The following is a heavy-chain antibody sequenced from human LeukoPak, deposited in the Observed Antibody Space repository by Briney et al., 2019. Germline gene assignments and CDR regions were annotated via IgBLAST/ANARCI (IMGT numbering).Heavy chain of an antibody. J-gene: IGHJ4*02. CDR2: TYLGDSDT. D-gene: IGHD6-19*01. V-gene: IGHV5-51*01. CDR3: ARPHSSGWYSNDY. CDR1: GYSFTSYW. Sequence: GESLKISCKGSGYSFTSYWIGWVRQMPGKGLEWMGITYLGDSDTRYSPSFQGQVTISADKSISTAYLQWSSLKASDTAMYYCARPHSSGWYSNDYWGQGTLVTVSS.